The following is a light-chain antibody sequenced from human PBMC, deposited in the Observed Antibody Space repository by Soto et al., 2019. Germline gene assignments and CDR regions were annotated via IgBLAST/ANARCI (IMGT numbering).Light chain of an antibody. Sequence: EIVMTQSPATLSVSPGERATLSCRASQSVSSNLAWYQQKPGQAPRLLIYGASTRATGIPARLSGSGSGTEFTLTISSLQSEDFAVYYCQQYGSSRTFGQGTKVDIK. V-gene: IGKV3-15*01. J-gene: IGKJ1*01. CDR2: GAS. CDR3: QQYGSSRT. CDR1: QSVSSN.